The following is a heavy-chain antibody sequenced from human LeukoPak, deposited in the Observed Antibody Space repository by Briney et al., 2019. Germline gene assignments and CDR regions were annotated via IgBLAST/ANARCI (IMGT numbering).Heavy chain of an antibody. CDR1: GGSFSGYY. D-gene: IGHD3-22*01. Sequence: SETLSLTCAVYGGSFSGYYWSWIRQPPGKGLEWIGEINHSGSTNYNPSLKSRVTISVDTSKNQFSLKLSSVTAADTAVYYCARRDGYYDGSGYMGDWGQGTLVTVSS. J-gene: IGHJ4*02. CDR2: INHSGST. V-gene: IGHV4-34*01. CDR3: ARRDGYYDGSGYMGD.